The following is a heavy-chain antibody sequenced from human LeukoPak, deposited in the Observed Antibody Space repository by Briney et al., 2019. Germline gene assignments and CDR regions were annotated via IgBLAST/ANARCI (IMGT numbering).Heavy chain of an antibody. CDR1: GFTFSSYG. Sequence: GGSLRLSCAASGFTFSSYGMHWVRQAPGTGLEWVAFIRYDGSKKFYADSVKGRCSISRDNSKNTLYLQMNSLRAEDKAVYYCAKNQNDYGDQDAFDIWGQGTMVTVSS. J-gene: IGHJ3*02. CDR3: AKNQNDYGDQDAFDI. D-gene: IGHD4-17*01. CDR2: IRYDGSKK. V-gene: IGHV3-30*02.